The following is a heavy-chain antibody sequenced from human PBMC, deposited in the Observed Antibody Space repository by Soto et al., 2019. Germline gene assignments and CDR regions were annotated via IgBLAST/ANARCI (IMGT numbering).Heavy chain of an antibody. J-gene: IGHJ3*02. D-gene: IGHD3-22*01. Sequence: QVQLVESGGGVVQPGRSLRLSCAASGFTFSSYGMHWVRQAPGKGLEWVAVISYDGSNKYYADSVKGRFTISRDNSKNTLYLQMNSLRAEDTAVYYCAKVRDMIVVVSGAFDIWGQGTMVTVSS. V-gene: IGHV3-30*18. CDR1: GFTFSSYG. CDR3: AKVRDMIVVVSGAFDI. CDR2: ISYDGSNK.